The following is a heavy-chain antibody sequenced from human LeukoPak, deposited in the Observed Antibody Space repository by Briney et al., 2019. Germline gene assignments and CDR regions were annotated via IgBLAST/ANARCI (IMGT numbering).Heavy chain of an antibody. CDR2: IYYSGST. CDR3: ARGGSSSSWYDWFDP. CDR1: GGSISPYY. Sequence: SETLSLTCTVSGGSISPYYWSWIRQPPGKGLEWIGYIYYSGSTNYNPSLKSRVTISVDTSKNQFSLKLSSVTAADTAVYYCARGGSSSSWYDWFDPWGQGTLVTVSS. J-gene: IGHJ5*02. D-gene: IGHD6-13*01. V-gene: IGHV4-59*01.